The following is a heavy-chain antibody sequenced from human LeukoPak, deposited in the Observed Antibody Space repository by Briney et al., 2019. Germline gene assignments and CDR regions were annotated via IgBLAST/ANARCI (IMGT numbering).Heavy chain of an antibody. D-gene: IGHD1-26*01. V-gene: IGHV4-61*02. CDR3: ARERGVGATGC. Sequence: SETLSLTCTVSGGSISSGSYYWSWIRQPAGKGLEWIGRIYTSGSTNYNPSLKSRVTISVDTSKNQFSLKLSSVTAADTAVYYCARERGVGATGCWGQGTLVTVSS. CDR2: IYTSGST. CDR1: GGSISSGSYY. J-gene: IGHJ4*02.